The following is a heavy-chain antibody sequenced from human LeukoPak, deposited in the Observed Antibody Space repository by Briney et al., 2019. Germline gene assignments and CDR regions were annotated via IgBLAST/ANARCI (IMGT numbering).Heavy chain of an antibody. CDR1: GFTFSSDG. J-gene: IGHJ4*02. D-gene: IGHD3-10*01. CDR3: AKSVPAIRGEIDY. CDR2: IRYDGSNK. Sequence: PGRSLRLSCAASGFTFSSDGMHWVRQAPGKGLEWVAFIRYDGSNKNYVDSVKGRFTISRDNSKNTLYLQMNSLRAEDTAVYYCAKSVPAIRGEIDYWVQGTLVTVSS. V-gene: IGHV3-30*02.